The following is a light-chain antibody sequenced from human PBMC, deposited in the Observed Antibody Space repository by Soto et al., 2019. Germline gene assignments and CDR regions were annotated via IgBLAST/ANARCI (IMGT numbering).Light chain of an antibody. Sequence: VLTQSPGTLSLSPGERATLSCRASQSVTSSYLAWYQQKPGQAPRLLIYGASSRATGIPDRFSGSGSGTDFTLTISRLEPEDFAVYYCQQYSDWPPWTFGQGTKVDI. CDR1: QSVTSSY. CDR3: QQYSDWPPWT. J-gene: IGKJ1*01. CDR2: GAS. V-gene: IGKV3-20*01.